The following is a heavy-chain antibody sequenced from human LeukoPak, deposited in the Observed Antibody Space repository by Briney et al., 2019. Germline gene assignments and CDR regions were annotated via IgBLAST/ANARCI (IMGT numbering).Heavy chain of an antibody. D-gene: IGHD2-15*01. Sequence: SVKVSCKASGGTFSSYAISWVRQAPGQGLEWMGRIIPIFGTANYAQKFQGRVTITADKSTSTAYMELSSLRPEDTAVYYCARGYCSGGSCHDHYYYYYMDVWGKGTTVTVSS. J-gene: IGHJ6*03. CDR3: ARGYCSGGSCHDHYYYYYMDV. V-gene: IGHV1-69*06. CDR1: GGTFSSYA. CDR2: IIPIFGTA.